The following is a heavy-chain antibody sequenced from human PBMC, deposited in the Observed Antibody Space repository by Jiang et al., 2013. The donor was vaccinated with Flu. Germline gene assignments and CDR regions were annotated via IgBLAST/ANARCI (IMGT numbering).Heavy chain of an antibody. D-gene: IGHD6-19*01. CDR3: ATSGVAMAGTANYAQKFQGRVTITADESTSTAYMELSSLRSEDTAVHYCASSIRITIFGRIEY. J-gene: IGHJ4*02. V-gene: IGHV7-4-1*02. Sequence: GYTFTSYAMNWVRQAPGQGLEWMGWINTNTGNPTYAQGFTGRFVFSLDTSVSTAYLQISSLKADDTAVYYCATSGVAMAGTANYAQKFQGRVTITADESTSTAYMELSSLRSEDTAVHYCASSIRITIFGRIEYWGQGTLVTVSS. CDR2: INTNTGNP. CDR1: GYTFTSYA.